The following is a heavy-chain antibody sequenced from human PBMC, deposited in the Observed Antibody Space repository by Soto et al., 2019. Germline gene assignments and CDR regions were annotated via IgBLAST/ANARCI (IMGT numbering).Heavy chain of an antibody. Sequence: QVQLVQSGAEVKKPGASVKVSCKASGYTFTSYGISWVRQAPGQGLEWMGWISAYNGNTNYAQKLQGRVTMTTDTATRTAYMELRSLRSDDTAVYYCAIGTQGAGIAVAGTNYWGQGTLVTVSS. D-gene: IGHD6-19*01. CDR3: AIGTQGAGIAVAGTNY. J-gene: IGHJ4*02. CDR2: ISAYNGNT. CDR1: GYTFTSYG. V-gene: IGHV1-18*04.